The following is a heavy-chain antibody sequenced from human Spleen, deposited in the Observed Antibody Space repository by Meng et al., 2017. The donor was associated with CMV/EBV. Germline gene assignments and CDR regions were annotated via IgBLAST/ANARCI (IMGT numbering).Heavy chain of an antibody. D-gene: IGHD1-26*01. Sequence: SETLSLTCTVSGGSISSYYWSWIRQPPGKGLEWIGYIYYSGSTNYNPSLKSRVTISVDTSKNQFSLKLSSVTAADTAVYYCARMGSGSIQGYDYWGQGTLVTVSS. CDR3: ARMGSGSIQGYDY. V-gene: IGHV4-59*12. CDR2: IYYSGST. CDR1: GGSISSYY. J-gene: IGHJ4*02.